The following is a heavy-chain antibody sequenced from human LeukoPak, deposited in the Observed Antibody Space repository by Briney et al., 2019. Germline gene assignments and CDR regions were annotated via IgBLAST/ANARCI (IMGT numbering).Heavy chain of an antibody. J-gene: IGHJ4*02. D-gene: IGHD5-12*01. CDR2: IKQDGSEK. CDR3: ARLQWLRGDPTSYFDY. CDR1: GFTFSSYA. V-gene: IGHV3-7*01. Sequence: PGGSLRLSCAASGFTFSSYAMHWVRQAPGKGLEWVANIKQDGSEKYYVDSVKGRFTISRDNAKNSLYLQMNSLRAEDTAVYYCARLQWLRGDPTSYFDYWGQGTLVTVSS.